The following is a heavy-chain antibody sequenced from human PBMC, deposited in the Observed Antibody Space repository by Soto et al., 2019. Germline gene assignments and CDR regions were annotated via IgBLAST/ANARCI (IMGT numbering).Heavy chain of an antibody. Sequence: PGGSLRLSCAASGFTFSSYWMHWVRQAPGKGLVWVSRTSSDGSSTSYADSVRGRFTTSRDNAKNTLYLQMDSLRAEDTAVYYCARVHYFPGIGTDYWGQGILVTVSS. V-gene: IGHV3-74*01. D-gene: IGHD6-13*01. J-gene: IGHJ4*02. CDR2: TSSDGSST. CDR1: GFTFSSYW. CDR3: ARVHYFPGIGTDY.